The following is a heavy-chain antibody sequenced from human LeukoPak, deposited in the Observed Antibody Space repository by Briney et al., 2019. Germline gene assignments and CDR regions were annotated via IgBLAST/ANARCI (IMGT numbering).Heavy chain of an antibody. V-gene: IGHV3-11*05. Sequence: GGSLRFSGSASGFTFSSYSMSWIRQAPGKGLEWVSYISSGSYTKYADSVKGRFTISRDNAKNSLYLQMNGLRAEDTAVYYCARDKWGSGEYERVNCYWGPGTLVTVSS. CDR1: GFTFSSYS. J-gene: IGHJ4*02. D-gene: IGHD7-27*01. CDR3: ARDKWGSGEYERVNCY. CDR2: ISSGSYT.